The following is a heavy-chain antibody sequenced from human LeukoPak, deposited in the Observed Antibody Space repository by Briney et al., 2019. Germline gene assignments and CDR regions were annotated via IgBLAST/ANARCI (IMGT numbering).Heavy chain of an antibody. D-gene: IGHD4-11*01. CDR1: GFTFDDYA. V-gene: IGHV3-9*01. CDR3: AKYSNCLDAFDI. J-gene: IGHJ3*02. Sequence: GGSLRLSCAASGFTFDDYAMHWVRQAPGKGLEWVSGISWNSGSIGYADSVKGRFTISRDNAKNSLYLQMNSLRAEDTALYYCAKYSNCLDAFDIWGQGTMVTVSS. CDR2: ISWNSGSI.